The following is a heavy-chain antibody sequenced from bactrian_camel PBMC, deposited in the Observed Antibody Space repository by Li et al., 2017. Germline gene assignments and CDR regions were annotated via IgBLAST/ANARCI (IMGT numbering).Heavy chain of an antibody. CDR1: GYTDGT. D-gene: IGHD3*01. CDR2: IYTGGVRA. J-gene: IGHJ7*01. V-gene: IGHV3S31*01. Sequence: DVQLVESGGASVQAGGSLRLTCDASGYTDGTLGWFRQAPGKEREGVAVIYTGGVRAVYDDSVKGRFTLSRDNAKNRLDLQMDNLSPDDTAIYYCAAGGKDSFVYPGPPPTCSTLDYWGKGTQVTVS.